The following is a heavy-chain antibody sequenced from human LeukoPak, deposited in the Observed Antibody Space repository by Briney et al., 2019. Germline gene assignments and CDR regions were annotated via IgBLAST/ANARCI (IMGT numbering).Heavy chain of an antibody. V-gene: IGHV4-4*07. Sequence: SETLSLTCTVSGGSISGYYWSWIRQPAGKGLEWIGRVYTSGSAHYNPSLKSRVTMSVDTSKNQFSLKLSSVTAADTAVYYCARLITGTTTAFDIWGQGTMVTVSS. CDR2: VYTSGSA. D-gene: IGHD1-7*01. J-gene: IGHJ3*02. CDR3: ARLITGTTTAFDI. CDR1: GGSISGYY.